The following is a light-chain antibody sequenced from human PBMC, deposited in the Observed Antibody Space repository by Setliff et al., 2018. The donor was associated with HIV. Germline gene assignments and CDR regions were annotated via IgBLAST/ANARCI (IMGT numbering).Light chain of an antibody. CDR1: SNDVGGHNY. Sequence: QSVLTQPASVSGSPGQSITISCTGTSNDVGGHNYVSWYQQYPGKAPKLLIFGVSNRPAGVSFRFGGSKSGNTASLTISGLQAEDEADYYCSSYTSGYTYVFGTGTKFTVL. J-gene: IGLJ1*01. CDR2: GVS. V-gene: IGLV2-14*03. CDR3: SSYTSGYTYV.